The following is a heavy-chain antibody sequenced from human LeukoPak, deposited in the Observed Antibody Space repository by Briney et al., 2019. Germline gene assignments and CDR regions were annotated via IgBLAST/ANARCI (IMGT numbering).Heavy chain of an antibody. J-gene: IGHJ4*02. CDR2: IIPIFGTA. D-gene: IGHD2-21*01. CDR3: ARGVVIAPQTFDY. V-gene: IGHV1-69*06. CDR1: GGTFSSYA. Sequence: ASVKVSCKASGGTFSSYAISWVRQAPGQGLEWMGGIIPIFGTANYAQKFQGRVTITADKSTSTAYMELRSLRSDDTAVYYCARGVVIAPQTFDYWGQGTLVTVSS.